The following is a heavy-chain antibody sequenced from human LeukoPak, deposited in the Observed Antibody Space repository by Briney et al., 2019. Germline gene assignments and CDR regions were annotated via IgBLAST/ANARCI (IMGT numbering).Heavy chain of an antibody. V-gene: IGHV1-2*02. Sequence: ASVKVSCKASGYTFTDYYMHWVRQAPGQGLEWMGWINPKSGNTDYAQKFQGRVTMTRDTSITTAYMDLTSLRSDDTAIYYCARGRGLDCGGDCSFLSDYWGQGILVTVSS. J-gene: IGHJ4*02. D-gene: IGHD2-21*02. CDR1: GYTFTDYY. CDR2: INPKSGNT. CDR3: ARGRGLDCGGDCSFLSDY.